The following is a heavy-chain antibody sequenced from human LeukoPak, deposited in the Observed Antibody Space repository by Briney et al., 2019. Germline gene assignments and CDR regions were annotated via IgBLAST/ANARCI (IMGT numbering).Heavy chain of an antibody. CDR1: GFTFSNYW. Sequence: GGSLRLSCAASGFTFSNYWMHWVRQAPGKGLVWVSHINSDGSSTTYADSVKGRFTISRDNAKNTLYLQMNSLRAEDTAVYYCARELRVSYEKSHIDYWGQGTLVTVSS. J-gene: IGHJ4*02. CDR2: INSDGSST. V-gene: IGHV3-74*01. D-gene: IGHD5-18*01. CDR3: ARELRVSYEKSHIDY.